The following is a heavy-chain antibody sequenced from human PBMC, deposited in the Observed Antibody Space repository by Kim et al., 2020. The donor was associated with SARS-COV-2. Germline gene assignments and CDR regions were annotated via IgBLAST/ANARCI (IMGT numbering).Heavy chain of an antibody. D-gene: IGHD6-19*01. CDR3: AKDISSGWQPQYYLDY. Sequence: GLEWVSGISWNSGGIGYADSVKGRLTISRDNAKNSLYLQMNSLRAEDTALYYCAKDISSGWQPQYYLDYWGQGTLVTVSS. CDR2: ISWNSGGI. V-gene: IGHV3-9*01. J-gene: IGHJ4*02.